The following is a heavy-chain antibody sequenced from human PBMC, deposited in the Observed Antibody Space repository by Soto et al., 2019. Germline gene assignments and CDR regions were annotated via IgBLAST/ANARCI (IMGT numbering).Heavy chain of an antibody. CDR2: INPNSGGT. J-gene: IGHJ5*02. CDR3: ARARITMVRGVLPNWFDP. D-gene: IGHD3-10*01. CDR1: GYTFTGYY. V-gene: IGHV1-2*02. Sequence: QVQLVQSGAEVKKPGDSVKVSCKASGYTFTGYYMHWVRQAPGQGLEWMGWINPNSGGTNYAQKFQGRVTMTRDTSISTAYMELSRLRSADTAVYYCARARITMVRGVLPNWFDPWGQGTLVTVAS.